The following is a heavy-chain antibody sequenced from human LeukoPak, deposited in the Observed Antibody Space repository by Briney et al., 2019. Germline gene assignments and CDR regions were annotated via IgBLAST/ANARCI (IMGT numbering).Heavy chain of an antibody. Sequence: SETLSLTCTVSGGSISSSSYYWGWIRQPPGKGLEWIGSIYYSGSTYYNPSPKSRVTVSVDTSKNQFSLKLSSVTAADTAVYYCARGRWLQLVIDYWGQGTLVTVSS. CDR2: IYYSGST. CDR1: GGSISSSSYY. CDR3: ARGRWLQLVIDY. J-gene: IGHJ4*02. D-gene: IGHD5-24*01. V-gene: IGHV4-39*07.